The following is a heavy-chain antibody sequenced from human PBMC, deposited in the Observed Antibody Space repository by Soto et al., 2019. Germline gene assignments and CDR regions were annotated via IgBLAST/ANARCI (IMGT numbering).Heavy chain of an antibody. Sequence: EVQLVESGGVVVQPGGSLRLSCAVSGFTFDDYTMHWVRQAPGKGLEWVSLISWDGDRTYYADSVKGRFTISRDNSKNSLHLQMNSLKTEDTALHYCAKDYGGNYYYYYGMDVWGQGTTVTVSS. CDR1: GFTFDDYT. CDR3: AKDYGGNYYYYYGMDV. J-gene: IGHJ6*02. CDR2: ISWDGDRT. D-gene: IGHD2-15*01. V-gene: IGHV3-43*01.